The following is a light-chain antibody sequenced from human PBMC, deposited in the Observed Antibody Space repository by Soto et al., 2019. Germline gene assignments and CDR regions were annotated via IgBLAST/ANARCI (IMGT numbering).Light chain of an antibody. CDR2: DVT. J-gene: IGLJ1*01. CDR1: NSDVGGYNP. V-gene: IGLV2-14*01. CDR3: SSYSSITALV. Sequence: QSVLTQPASVSGSPGQSIAISCTGTNSDVGGYNPVSWYQQHPGKVPKIMIYDVTIRPSGVPDRFSGSKSGNTASLTISGLQAEDEADYYCSSYSSITALVFGTGTKLTVL.